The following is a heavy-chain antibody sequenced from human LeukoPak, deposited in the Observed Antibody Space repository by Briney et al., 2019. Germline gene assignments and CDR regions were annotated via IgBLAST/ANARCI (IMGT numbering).Heavy chain of an antibody. Sequence: SQTLSLTCAISGDSVSSNSPSWNWIRQSPSRGLEWQGRTFYRSKWYNDYAVSVKSRITINPDTSKNQFSLQLNSVTPEDTAVYYCARNYGSGSSAYYYGMDVWGKGTTVTVSS. V-gene: IGHV6-1*01. D-gene: IGHD3-10*01. CDR2: TFYRSKWYN. J-gene: IGHJ6*04. CDR3: ARNYGSGSSAYYYGMDV. CDR1: GDSVSSNSPS.